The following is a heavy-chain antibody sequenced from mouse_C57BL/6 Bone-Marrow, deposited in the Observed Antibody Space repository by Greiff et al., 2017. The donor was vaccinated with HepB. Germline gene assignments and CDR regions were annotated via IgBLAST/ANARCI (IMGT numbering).Heavy chain of an antibody. J-gene: IGHJ2*01. CDR1: GYTFTSYW. Sequence: QVQLQQPGAELVKPGASVKMSCKACGYTFTSYWITWVKQRPGQGLEWIGDIYPGSGSTNYNEKFKSKAKLTVDTSSSTAYMQLSSLTSEDSAVYYCARGGFYGYDGGDYWGQGTTLTVSS. CDR2: IYPGSGST. V-gene: IGHV1-55*01. D-gene: IGHD2-2*01. CDR3: ARGGFYGYDGGDY.